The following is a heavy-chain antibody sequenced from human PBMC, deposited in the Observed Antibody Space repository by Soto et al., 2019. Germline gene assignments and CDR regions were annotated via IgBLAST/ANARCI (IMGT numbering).Heavy chain of an antibody. CDR1: GGSIRSGDYY. V-gene: IGHV4-30-4*01. CDR2: IYYSGST. Sequence: QVQLQESGPGLVKPSQTLSLTCTVSGGSIRSGDYYWSWIRQPPGKGLEWTGYIYYSGSTYYNPSVKSRVTMSVDTSKNQFSLKLSSVTAADTAVYYCARVNSCYERWFGYWGQGTLVTVSS. D-gene: IGHD5-12*01. J-gene: IGHJ4*02. CDR3: ARVNSCYERWFGY.